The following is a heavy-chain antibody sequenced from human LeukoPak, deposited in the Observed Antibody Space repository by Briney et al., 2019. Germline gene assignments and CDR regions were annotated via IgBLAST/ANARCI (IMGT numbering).Heavy chain of an antibody. CDR2: ISYDGSNK. CDR1: GFTFSSYA. V-gene: IGHV3-30-3*01. D-gene: IGHD6-19*01. CDR3: ARDRGQWLAQAYGMDV. Sequence: GRSLRLSCAASGFTFSSYAMHWVRQAPGKGLEWVAAISYDGSNKYYADSVKGRFTISRDNSKNTLYLQMNSLRAEDTAVYYCARDRGQWLAQAYGMDVWGQGTTVTVSS. J-gene: IGHJ6*02.